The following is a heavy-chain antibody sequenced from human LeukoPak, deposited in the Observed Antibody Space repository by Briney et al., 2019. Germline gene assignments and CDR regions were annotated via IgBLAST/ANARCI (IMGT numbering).Heavy chain of an antibody. CDR2: VHLSGAS. CDR1: GXSILTTNG. D-gene: IGHD1-26*01. J-gene: IGHJ4*02. V-gene: IGHV4-4*02. CDR3: TRESGAFSPFGF. Sequence: SGTLSLTWAVSGXSILTTNGWSWVRQPPGKGLEWIGEVHLSGASNYNPSLKSRVNMSIDKSKNQLSLELTSVTAADTAIYYCTRESGAFSPFGFWGQGTLVTVSS.